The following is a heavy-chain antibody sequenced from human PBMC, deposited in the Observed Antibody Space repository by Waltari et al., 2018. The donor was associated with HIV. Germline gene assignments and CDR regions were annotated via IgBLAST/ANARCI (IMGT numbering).Heavy chain of an antibody. V-gene: IGHV3-9*01. CDR3: AKDAASIHYYGMDV. J-gene: IGHJ6*02. D-gene: IGHD2-2*01. Sequence: EMQLVEAGGAVVQPGRSPRLSCAASGLNFDHHAMYWVRQAPGKGLEWVSGISWNSDIIGYADSVKGRFTISRDNAKNSLYLQMNSLGAEDTALYYCAKDAASIHYYGMDVWGQGTTVTVS. CDR1: GLNFDHHA. CDR2: ISWNSDII.